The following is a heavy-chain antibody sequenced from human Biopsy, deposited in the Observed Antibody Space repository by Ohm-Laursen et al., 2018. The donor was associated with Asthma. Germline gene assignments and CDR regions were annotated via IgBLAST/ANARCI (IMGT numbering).Heavy chain of an antibody. D-gene: IGHD4-17*01. CDR2: IWYDGSNK. CDR1: GFTFSSYG. V-gene: IGHV3-33*01. Sequence: SLRLSCAASGFTFSSYGMHWVRQAPGKGLEWVAVIWYDGSNKYYGDSVKGRFTISRDNSKNTLYLQMNSLRAEDTAVYYCARKARHGDYDFDYWGQGTLVTVSS. J-gene: IGHJ4*02. CDR3: ARKARHGDYDFDY.